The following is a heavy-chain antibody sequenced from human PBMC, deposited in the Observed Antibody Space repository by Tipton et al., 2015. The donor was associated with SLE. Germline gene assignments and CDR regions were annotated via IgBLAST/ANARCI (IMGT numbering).Heavy chain of an antibody. CDR3: ARGVVVVAASPDAFDI. D-gene: IGHD2-15*01. J-gene: IGHJ3*02. CDR2: IYYSGST. V-gene: IGHV4-31*03. CDR1: CGSISSGGYY. Sequence: TLSLTCTVSCGSISSGGYYWSWIRQHPGKGLEWIGYIYYSGSTYYNPSLKSRVTISVDTSKNQFSLKLSSVTAADTAMYYCARGVVVVAASPDAFDIWGQGTMVTVSS.